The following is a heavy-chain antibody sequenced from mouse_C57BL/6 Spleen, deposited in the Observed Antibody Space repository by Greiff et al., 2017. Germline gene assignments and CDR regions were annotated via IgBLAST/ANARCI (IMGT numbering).Heavy chain of an antibody. Sequence: EVMLVESGGGLVKPGGSLKFSCAASGFTFSSYTMSWVRQTPEQGLEWVATISGGGGNTYYPDSVKGRCTISRDKAKNTLYLQMSSLRSEDTALYYCARHGYYDYDLYYFDYWGQGTTLTVSS. J-gene: IGHJ2*01. CDR2: ISGGGGNT. CDR1: GFTFSSYT. CDR3: ARHGYYDYDLYYFDY. D-gene: IGHD2-4*01. V-gene: IGHV5-9*01.